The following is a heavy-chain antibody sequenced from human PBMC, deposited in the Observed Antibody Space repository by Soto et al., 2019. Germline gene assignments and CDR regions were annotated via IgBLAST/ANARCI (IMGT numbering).Heavy chain of an antibody. J-gene: IGHJ4*02. CDR2: IYHSGST. Sequence: LSLTCAVSGYSISSGYHWGWIRQPPGKALEWIGSIYHSGSTYYNPSLKSLDTISVDTPKNQFSLKLSSVTAADTAVYYCARVIYYFDNWCQGALVTVFS. CDR3: ARVIYYFDN. D-gene: IGHD2-21*01. CDR1: GYSISSGYH. V-gene: IGHV4-38-2*01.